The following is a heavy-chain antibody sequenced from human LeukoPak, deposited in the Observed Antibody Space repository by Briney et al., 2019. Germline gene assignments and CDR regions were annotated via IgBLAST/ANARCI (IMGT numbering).Heavy chain of an antibody. D-gene: IGHD2-15*01. CDR2: MNPNSGNT. V-gene: IGHV1-8*01. J-gene: IGHJ1*01. CDR3: ARGVAPNEYFQH. CDR1: GYTFTSYD. Sequence: ASVKVSCKTSGYTFTSYDINWVRQATGQGLEWMGWMNPNSGNTGYAQKFQGRVTMTRNTSISTAYMELSSLRSEDTAVYYCARGVAPNEYFQHWGQGTLVTVSS.